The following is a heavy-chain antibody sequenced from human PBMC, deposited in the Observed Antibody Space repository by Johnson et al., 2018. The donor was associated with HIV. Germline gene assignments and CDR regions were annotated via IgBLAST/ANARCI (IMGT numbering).Heavy chain of an antibody. CDR2: IYSGGST. J-gene: IGHJ3*02. CDR1: AFTVSSNY. V-gene: IGHV3-66*01. CDR3: ARGLGWLQFDGAFDI. Sequence: GRSLRLSCAASAFTVSSNYMSWVRQAPGKGLEWVSVIYSGGSTYYADSVKGRFTISRDNSKNTLYLQMNSLRAEDTAVYYCARGLGWLQFDGAFDIWGQGTMVTVSS. D-gene: IGHD5-24*01.